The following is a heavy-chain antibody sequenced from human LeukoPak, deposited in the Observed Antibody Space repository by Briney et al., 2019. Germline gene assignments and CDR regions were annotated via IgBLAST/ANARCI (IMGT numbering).Heavy chain of an antibody. CDR2: ISYDGSNK. CDR1: GFTFSSYA. V-gene: IGHV3-30*04. CDR3: ARPALWFGESLNWFDP. Sequence: QAGGSLRLSCAASGFTFSSYAMQWLRQAPGKGLEGVAVISYDGSNKYYADSVKGRFTISRDNTKNTLYLQMNSLRAEDTAVYYCARPALWFGESLNWFDPWGQGTLVTVSS. D-gene: IGHD3-10*01. J-gene: IGHJ5*02.